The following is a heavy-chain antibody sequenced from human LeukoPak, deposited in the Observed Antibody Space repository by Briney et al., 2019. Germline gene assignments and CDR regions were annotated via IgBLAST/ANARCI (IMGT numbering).Heavy chain of an antibody. Sequence: PGGSLRLSCAASGFTFSSYEMNWVRQAPGKGLEWVSYISSSGSTIYYADSVKGRFTIPRDNAKNSLYLQMNSLRAEDTAAYYCASAVVSGWYFLDYWGQGTLVTVSS. CDR3: ASAVVSGWYFLDY. CDR1: GFTFSSYE. CDR2: ISSSGSTI. V-gene: IGHV3-48*03. J-gene: IGHJ4*02. D-gene: IGHD6-19*01.